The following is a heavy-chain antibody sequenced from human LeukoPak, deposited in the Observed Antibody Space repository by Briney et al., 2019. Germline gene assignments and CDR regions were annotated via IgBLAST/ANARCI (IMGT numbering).Heavy chain of an antibody. CDR3: AKGPKYYHDSSDHYDY. D-gene: IGHD3-22*01. J-gene: IGHJ4*02. CDR2: ISGSGGST. V-gene: IGHV3-23*01. Sequence: GGSLRLSCAASGFTFSSYAMSWVRQAPGKGLEWVSAISGSGGSTYYADSVKGRYTISRDNSKNTLYLQMNSLRVEDTAIYYCAKGPKYYHDSSDHYDYWGQGTLVTVSS. CDR1: GFTFSSYA.